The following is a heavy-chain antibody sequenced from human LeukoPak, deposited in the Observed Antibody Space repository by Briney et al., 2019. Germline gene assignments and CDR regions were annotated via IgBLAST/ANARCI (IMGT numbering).Heavy chain of an antibody. CDR2: IYHSGST. J-gene: IGHJ5*02. Sequence: PSQTLSLTCAVSGGSISSGGYSWSWIRQPPGKGLEWIGYIYHSGSTYYNPSLKSRVTISVDRSKNQFSLKLSSVTAADTAVYYCARRRAWYSSSWGNWFDPWGQGTLVTVSS. V-gene: IGHV4-30-2*01. CDR1: GGSISSGGYS. CDR3: ARRRAWYSSSWGNWFDP. D-gene: IGHD6-13*01.